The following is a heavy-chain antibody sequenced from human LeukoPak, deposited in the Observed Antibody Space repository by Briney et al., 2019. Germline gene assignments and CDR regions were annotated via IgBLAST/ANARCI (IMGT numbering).Heavy chain of an antibody. Sequence: SGGSLRLSCSGSGFTFRRHNMHWVRQAPGKGLEYVSAISYNGDSTYYVDSVKGRFTISRDNSKNTLGLQMSSLRPEDTAVYYCVSDRETQEQIWGPGTLVTVSS. CDR3: VSDRETQEQI. V-gene: IGHV3-64D*09. J-gene: IGHJ3*02. CDR1: GFTFRRHN. CDR2: ISYNGDST. D-gene: IGHD1-26*01.